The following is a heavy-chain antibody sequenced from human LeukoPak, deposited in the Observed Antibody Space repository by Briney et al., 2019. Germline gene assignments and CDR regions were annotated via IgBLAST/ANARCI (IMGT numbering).Heavy chain of an antibody. J-gene: IGHJ3*02. Sequence: ASVKVSCKASGYTFTNYGISWVRQAPGQGLEWMGWISAYNGNTNYAQKLQGRVTMTTDTSTSTAYMELRSLRSDDTAVYYCATDILTGPDAFDIWGRGTMVTVSS. V-gene: IGHV1-18*01. CDR2: ISAYNGNT. D-gene: IGHD3-9*01. CDR1: GYTFTNYG. CDR3: ATDILTGPDAFDI.